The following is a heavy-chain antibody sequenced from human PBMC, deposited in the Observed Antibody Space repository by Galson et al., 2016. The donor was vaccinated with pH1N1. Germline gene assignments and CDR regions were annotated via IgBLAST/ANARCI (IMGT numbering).Heavy chain of an antibody. J-gene: IGHJ4*02. CDR1: GFTFSSFW. V-gene: IGHV3-74*01. CDR3: AREPYYPYYLDY. CDR2: INTDGSRT. D-gene: IGHD1-26*01. Sequence: SLRLSCAASGFTFSSFWMHWVRQAPGKGLVWVSRINTDGSRTRYADSVKGRFIISRDNARNTLYLQMNSLRAEDTAVYYCAREPYYPYYLDYWGQGTMVTVSS.